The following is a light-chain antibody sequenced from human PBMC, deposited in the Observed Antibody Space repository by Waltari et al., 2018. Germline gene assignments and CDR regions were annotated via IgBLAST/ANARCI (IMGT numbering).Light chain of an antibody. Sequence: EIVLMQSPGTLSLSPGETATLSCRASQSVSMNYLSWFQQKPGQAPRLLIYGASMRAAGVPDRFSGGGSGTDFTLTITRLEPEDFAVYYCQQFGLITFGGGTKVEIK. CDR3: QQFGLIT. V-gene: IGKV3-20*01. CDR1: QSVSMNY. J-gene: IGKJ4*01. CDR2: GAS.